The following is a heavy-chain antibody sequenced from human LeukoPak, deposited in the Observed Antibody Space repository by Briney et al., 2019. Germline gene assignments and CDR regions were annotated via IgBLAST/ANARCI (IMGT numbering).Heavy chain of an antibody. V-gene: IGHV1-2*02. J-gene: IGHJ4*02. CDR3: ARNIRSAGSSSMTTPN. Sequence: ASVKVSCKASGYTFISYYIRWVRQAPGQGLEWMGWINPNSGGTNYAQNFQDRVTMTRDTSISTAYMELNRLKSDDTAVYYCARNIRSAGSSSMTTPNWGQGTLVTVSS. CDR2: INPNSGGT. D-gene: IGHD6-6*01. CDR1: GYTFISYY.